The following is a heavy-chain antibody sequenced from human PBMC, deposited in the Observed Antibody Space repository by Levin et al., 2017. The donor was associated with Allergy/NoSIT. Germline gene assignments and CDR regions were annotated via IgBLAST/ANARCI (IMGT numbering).Heavy chain of an antibody. Sequence: GESLKISCKGSGYSFTSYWIGWVRQMPGKGLEWMGIIYPGDSDTRYSPSFQGQVTISADKSISTAYLQWSSLKASDTAMYYCARRDYGSGSYLPFGFDPWGQGTLVTVSS. CDR2: IYPGDSDT. CDR1: GYSFTSYW. J-gene: IGHJ5*02. D-gene: IGHD3-10*01. CDR3: ARRDYGSGSYLPFGFDP. V-gene: IGHV5-51*01.